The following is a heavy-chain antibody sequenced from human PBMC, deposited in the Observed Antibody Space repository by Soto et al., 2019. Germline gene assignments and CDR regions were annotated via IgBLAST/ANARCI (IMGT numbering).Heavy chain of an antibody. CDR1: GFTFSSYW. V-gene: IGHV3-7*01. J-gene: IGHJ6*02. CDR2: IKQDGSEE. D-gene: IGHD6-13*01. Sequence: ESGGGLVQPGGSLRLSCVDSGFTFSSYWMSWVRQVPVKGLEWVGNIKQDGSEENYVDSVKGRFTISRDNAKNSIYLQMNSLRAEDTAVYYCARIAASGRGWDVWGQGTTVVVSS. CDR3: ARIAASGRGWDV.